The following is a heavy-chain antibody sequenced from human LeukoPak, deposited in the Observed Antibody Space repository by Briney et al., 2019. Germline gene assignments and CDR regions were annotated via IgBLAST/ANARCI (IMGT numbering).Heavy chain of an antibody. Sequence: SETLSLTCTVSGGSISSSSYYWGWIRQPPGKGLEWIGSIYYSGSTYYNPSLKSRVTISVDTSKNQFSLKLSSVTAADTAVYYCARVSSSAPYYYYYMDVWGKGTTVTVSS. CDR1: GGSISSSSYY. V-gene: IGHV4-39*01. CDR2: IYYSGST. CDR3: ARVSSSAPYYYYYMDV. D-gene: IGHD6-6*01. J-gene: IGHJ6*03.